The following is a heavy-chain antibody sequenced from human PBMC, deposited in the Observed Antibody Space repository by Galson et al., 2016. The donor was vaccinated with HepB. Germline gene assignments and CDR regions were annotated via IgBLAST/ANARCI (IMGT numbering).Heavy chain of an antibody. CDR2: IYTGGNT. V-gene: IGHV4-61*02. CDR3: ARGDSSYCNGGKCQNYAMDV. D-gene: IGHD2-15*01. CDR1: DGSIRSGNYY. J-gene: IGHJ6*04. Sequence: TLSLTCSVSDGSIRSGNYYWNWIRQPAGKGLQWIGRIYTGGNTNYHPSLRSRVTISVDTSKNQFSLKLNSVTAADTAVYFCARGDSSYCNGGKCQNYAMDVLGKGTTVTVSS.